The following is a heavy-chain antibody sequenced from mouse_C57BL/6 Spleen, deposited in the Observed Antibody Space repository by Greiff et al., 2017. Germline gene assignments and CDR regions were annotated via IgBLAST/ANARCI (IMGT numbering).Heavy chain of an antibody. V-gene: IGHV2-2*01. CDR3: ARAYYEYDGWYFDV. D-gene: IGHD2-4*01. CDR1: GFSLTSYG. CDR2: IWSGGST. Sequence: VQRVESGPGLVQPSQSLSITCTVSGFSLTSYGVHWVRQSPGKGLEWLGVIWSGGSTDYNAAFISRLSISKDNSKSQVFFKMNSLQADDTAIYYCARAYYEYDGWYFDVWGTGTTVTVSS. J-gene: IGHJ1*03.